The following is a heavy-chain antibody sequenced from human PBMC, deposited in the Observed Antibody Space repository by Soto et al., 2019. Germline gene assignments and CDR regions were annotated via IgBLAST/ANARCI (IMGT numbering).Heavy chain of an antibody. V-gene: IGHV4-30-4*01. J-gene: IGHJ4*02. D-gene: IGHD2-2*01. CDR2: INYSGST. Sequence: QVQLQESGPGLVKPSQTLSLTCTVSGGSISSGDYYWSWIRQPPGKGLEWIGYINYSGSTYYNPSHKSRVTISVDTSTTQISLRLSSVTAADTAVYYCARVRRVRVVPAAFYFDYWGQGTLVTVSS. CDR1: GGSISSGDYY. CDR3: ARVRRVRVVPAAFYFDY.